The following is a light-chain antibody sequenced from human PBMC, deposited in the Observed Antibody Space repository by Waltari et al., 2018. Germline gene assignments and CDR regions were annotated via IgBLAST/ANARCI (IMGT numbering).Light chain of an antibody. CDR3: CSYTVSDTYV. J-gene: IGLJ1*01. V-gene: IGLV2-14*01. CDR1: SSDVGFRHW. Sequence: QSALTQPASVSGSPGQSIALSCTGTSSDVGFRHWISWYQQSPGKAPRLVVYDVNNRPSGVSSRFSGSKSGNTASLSISGLQADDEADYYCCSYTVSDTYVFGTGTKVTVL. CDR2: DVN.